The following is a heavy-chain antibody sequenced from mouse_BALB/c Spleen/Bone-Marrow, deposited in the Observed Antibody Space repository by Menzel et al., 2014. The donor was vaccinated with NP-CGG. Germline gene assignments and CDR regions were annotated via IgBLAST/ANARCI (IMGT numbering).Heavy chain of an antibody. V-gene: IGHV5-6-3*01. CDR3: ARERYYGNGRIFEY. D-gene: IGHD1-1*01. CDR1: GFTFSSYG. J-gene: IGHJ2*01. Sequence: EVKVVDSGGGLVQPGGSLKLSCAASGFTFSSYGMSWVRQTPGKRLELVATINSNGGSTYYPDSVKGRFTISRDNAKNTLYLQMSSLKSEDTAMYYCARERYYGNGRIFEYWGQGTTLTVSS. CDR2: INSNGGST.